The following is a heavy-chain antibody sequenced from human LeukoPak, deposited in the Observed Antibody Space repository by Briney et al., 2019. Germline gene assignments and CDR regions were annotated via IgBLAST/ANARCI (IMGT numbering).Heavy chain of an antibody. D-gene: IGHD3-10*01. Sequence: GGSLRLSCAASGFTFSSYSMNWVRQAPGKGLEWVSSISSSSSCIYYADSVKGRFTISRDNAKNSLYLQMNSLRAEDTAVYYCARDYYGSGSYYNDYYYYGMDVWGQGTTVTVSS. CDR3: ARDYYGSGSYYNDYYYYGMDV. CDR2: ISSSSSCI. V-gene: IGHV3-21*01. J-gene: IGHJ6*02. CDR1: GFTFSSYS.